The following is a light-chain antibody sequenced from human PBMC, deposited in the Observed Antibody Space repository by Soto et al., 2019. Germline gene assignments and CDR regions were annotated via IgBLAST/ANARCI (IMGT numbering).Light chain of an antibody. CDR3: SSYTSSSTLV. J-gene: IGLJ1*01. V-gene: IGLV2-14*01. Sequence: SWLTRPASVSGSPGQSITMSCTGTSSDVGGYNYVSWYQQHPGKAPKLMIYEVSNRPSGVSNRFSGSKSGNTASLTISGLQAEDEADYYCSSYTSSSTLVFGTGTKVTVL. CDR2: EVS. CDR1: SSDVGGYNY.